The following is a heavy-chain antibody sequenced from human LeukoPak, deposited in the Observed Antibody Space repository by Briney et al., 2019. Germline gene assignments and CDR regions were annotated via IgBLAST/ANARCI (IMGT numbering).Heavy chain of an antibody. Sequence: GGSLRLSCAVSGFSVSNNYMNWVRQAPGRGLEWVSLIYSRGGTSYADSVKGRFTISRDSSKNTLFLQMNSLRVEDTAVYYCARDPPGIAASGTYYWGQGTLVTVSS. CDR3: ARDPPGIAASGTYY. J-gene: IGHJ4*02. D-gene: IGHD6-13*01. CDR2: IYSRGGT. V-gene: IGHV3-53*01. CDR1: GFSVSNNY.